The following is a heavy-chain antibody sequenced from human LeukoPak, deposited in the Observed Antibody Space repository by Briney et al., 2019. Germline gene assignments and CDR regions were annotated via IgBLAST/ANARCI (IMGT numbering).Heavy chain of an antibody. CDR3: ARGHCSSTSCPIDY. D-gene: IGHD2-2*01. Sequence: SETLSLTCTVSGYSISSGYYWGWIRQPAGKGREWIGRIYTSGSTNYNPSLKSRVTMSVDTSKNQFSLKLSSVTAADTAVYYCARGHCSSTSCPIDYWGQGTLVTVSS. CDR1: GYSISSGYY. V-gene: IGHV4-4*07. CDR2: IYTSGST. J-gene: IGHJ4*02.